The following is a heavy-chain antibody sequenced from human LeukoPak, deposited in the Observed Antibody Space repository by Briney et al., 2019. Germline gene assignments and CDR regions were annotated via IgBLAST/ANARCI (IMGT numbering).Heavy chain of an antibody. CDR3: ARHRAYSSSSPFDY. D-gene: IGHD6-6*01. J-gene: IGHJ4*02. V-gene: IGHV4-59*08. Sequence: SETLSLTCSVSGGSISSLYWSWIRQPPGKGLEWIXXIYYTGSTNYNPSLKSRVTMFVDMSKNQFSLRLSSVTAADTAVYYCARHRAYSSSSPFDYWGQGTLVTVSS. CDR2: IYYTGST. CDR1: GGSISSLY.